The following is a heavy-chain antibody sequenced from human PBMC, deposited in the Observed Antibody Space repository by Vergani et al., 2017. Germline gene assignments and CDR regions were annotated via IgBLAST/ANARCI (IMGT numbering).Heavy chain of an antibody. Sequence: QVQVVQSGAEVKKSGASVKVSCKTSGYTFSNYYMHWVRQAPGQGLEWMGIINPSGGHTNYAQKFQGRVTMTRDTSTSTVYMELSSLRSDDTAIYYCARGYYGILTGYRYWGQGTLGTVSA. CDR3: ARGYYGILTGYRY. D-gene: IGHD3-9*01. CDR1: GYTFSNYY. J-gene: IGHJ4*02. V-gene: IGHV1-46*03. CDR2: INPSGGHT.